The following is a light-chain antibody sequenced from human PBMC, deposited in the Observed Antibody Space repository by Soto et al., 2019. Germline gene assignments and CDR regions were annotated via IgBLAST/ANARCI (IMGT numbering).Light chain of an antibody. Sequence: DIQMTQSPSTLSASVGDRVTITCRASQGISTWLAWHQQKPGKAPKLLIYAASSLQSGVPSRFSGSGSGTDFTLTISSLQPEDFATYFCQQSYTTPWTFGQGTKVDIK. CDR3: QQSYTTPWT. V-gene: IGKV1-12*01. J-gene: IGKJ1*01. CDR1: QGISTW. CDR2: AAS.